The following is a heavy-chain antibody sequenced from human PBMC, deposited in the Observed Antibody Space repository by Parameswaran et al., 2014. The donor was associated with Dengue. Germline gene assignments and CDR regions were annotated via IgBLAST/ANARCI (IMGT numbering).Heavy chain of an antibody. J-gene: IGHJ4*02. CDR3: ARDPRGMVATRHSKTKGDRHLNY. Sequence: PGASVKVSCKASGYTFTSYAMNWVRQAPGQGLEWMGWINTNTGNPTYAQGFTGRFVFSLDTSVSTAYLQISSLKAEDTAVYYCARDPRGMVATRHSKTKGDRHLNYWGQGTLVTVSS. CDR2: INTNTGNP. D-gene: IGHD5-12*01. V-gene: IGHV7-4-1*02. CDR1: GYTFTSYA.